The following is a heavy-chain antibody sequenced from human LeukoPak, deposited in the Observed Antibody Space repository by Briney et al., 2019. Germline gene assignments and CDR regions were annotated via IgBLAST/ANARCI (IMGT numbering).Heavy chain of an antibody. D-gene: IGHD3-10*01. CDR1: AGSFTGYY. CDR2: IDHTGSI. V-gene: IGHV4-34*01. J-gene: IGHJ4*02. Sequence: SETLSLTCAVNAGSFTGYYWSWLRQPPGKGLEWSGEIDHTGSISYNPSLRSRVTISVDTFKNQFSLNLRSVTAADRAIYYCARGGYGPGSYYRYWGQGTLVTVSS. CDR3: ARGGYGPGSYYRY.